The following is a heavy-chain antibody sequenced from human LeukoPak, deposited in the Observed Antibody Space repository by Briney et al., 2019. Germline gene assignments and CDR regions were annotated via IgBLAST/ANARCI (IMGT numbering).Heavy chain of an antibody. CDR2: ISYSGST. CDR1: GVSISSYY. D-gene: IGHD3-3*01. J-gene: IGHJ3*02. CDR3: ARFPPAPGVVRAFDI. Sequence: SETLSLTCTVSGVSISSYYWSWIRQPPGKGLEWIGFISYSGSTNYNPSLKSRLTISVDTSKNQFSLKLSSVTAADTAVYYCARFPPAPGVVRAFDIWGQGTMVTVSS. V-gene: IGHV4-59*01.